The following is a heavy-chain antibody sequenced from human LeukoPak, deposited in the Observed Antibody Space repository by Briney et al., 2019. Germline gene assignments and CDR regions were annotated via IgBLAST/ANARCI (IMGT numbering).Heavy chain of an antibody. J-gene: IGHJ4*02. CDR2: ISPDGTSK. CDR3: ARADGSHYGLKDY. D-gene: IGHD1-26*01. Sequence: GGSLRLSCAASGFTFRSYWMHWVRQAPGKGLVWVSRISPDGTSKSYADSVKGRFTISRDNAKNTLSLQMNSLRAEDTGLYYCARADGSHYGLKDYWGQGTLVTVSS. CDR1: GFTFRSYW. V-gene: IGHV3-74*01.